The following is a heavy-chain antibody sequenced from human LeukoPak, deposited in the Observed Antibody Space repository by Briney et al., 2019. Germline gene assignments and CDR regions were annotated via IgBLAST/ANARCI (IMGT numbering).Heavy chain of an antibody. Sequence: GGSLRLSCAASGFTFSSYAMHWVRQAPGKGLEWVAVISYDGSNKYYADSVKGRFTISRDNSKNTLYLQMNSLRAEDTAVYYCARVSGIGIVGSYYFDYWGQGTLVTVSS. V-gene: IGHV3-30-3*01. D-gene: IGHD1-26*01. CDR2: ISYDGSNK. CDR1: GFTFSSYA. CDR3: ARVSGIGIVGSYYFDY. J-gene: IGHJ4*02.